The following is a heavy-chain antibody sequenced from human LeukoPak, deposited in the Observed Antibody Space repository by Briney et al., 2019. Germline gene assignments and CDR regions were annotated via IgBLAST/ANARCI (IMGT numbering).Heavy chain of an antibody. CDR1: GASVSGSNYY. Sequence: SETLSLTCAVSGASVSGSNYYWGWIRQPPGKGLEWIGNIYSSGSTYYNASLQSRVTISIDTSKNQFSLRLNSVTAADTAVYYCARDRRAYYYDSSGYYPNYYFDYWGQGTLVTVSS. CDR2: IYSSGST. CDR3: ARDRRAYYYDSSGYYPNYYFDY. D-gene: IGHD3-22*01. J-gene: IGHJ4*02. V-gene: IGHV4-39*07.